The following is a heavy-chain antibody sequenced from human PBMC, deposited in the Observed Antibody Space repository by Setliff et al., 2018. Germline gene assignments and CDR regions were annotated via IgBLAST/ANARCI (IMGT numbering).Heavy chain of an antibody. J-gene: IGHJ5*02. D-gene: IGHD3-3*01. CDR2: IIPIFGTA. CDR1: GGTFSSYA. CDR3: ARDYRGYYNFWSGSQGANWFDP. Sequence: ASVKVSCKASGGTFSSYAISWVRQAPGQGLEWMGGIIPIFGTANYAQKFQGRVTITADESTSTAYMELSSLRSEDTAVYYCARDYRGYYNFWSGSQGANWFDPWGQGTLVTVSS. V-gene: IGHV1-69*13.